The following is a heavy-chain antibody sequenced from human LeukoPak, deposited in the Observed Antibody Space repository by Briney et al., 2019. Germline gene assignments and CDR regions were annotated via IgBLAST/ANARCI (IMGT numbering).Heavy chain of an antibody. CDR1: GFTFGDYA. CDR2: IRSKAYGGTT. V-gene: IGHV3-49*04. D-gene: IGHD3-3*01. J-gene: IGHJ4*02. CDR3: TRGDLYYDFWSGYKRPYYFDY. Sequence: GGSLRLSCTASGFTFGDYAMSWVRQAPGKGLEWVGFIRSKAYGGTTEYAASVKGRFTISRDDSKSIAYLQMNSLKTEDTAVYYCTRGDLYYDFWSGYKRPYYFDYWGQGTLVTVSS.